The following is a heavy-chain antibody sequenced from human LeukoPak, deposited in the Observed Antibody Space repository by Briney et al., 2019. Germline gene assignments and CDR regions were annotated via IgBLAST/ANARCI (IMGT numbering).Heavy chain of an antibody. D-gene: IGHD3-3*01. Sequence: SETLSLTCAVYGGSFSAYYWTWIRQPPGKGLEWIGEINHGGSTNYDPSLKSRVTISIDTAKNQFSLKLSSVTAADTAVYYCARVFSYPLRAPFDPWGQGTLVTVSS. J-gene: IGHJ5*02. V-gene: IGHV4-34*01. CDR3: ARVFSYPLRAPFDP. CDR1: GGSFSAYY. CDR2: INHGGST.